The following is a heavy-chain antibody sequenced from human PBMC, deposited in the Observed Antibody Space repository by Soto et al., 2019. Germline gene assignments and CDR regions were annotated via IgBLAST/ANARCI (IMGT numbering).Heavy chain of an antibody. CDR3: AKEAYCGESSCYGLDP. CDR1: GYIFTRYH. D-gene: IGHD2-21*01. Sequence: RASVKVSCKASGYIFTRYHIHWVRQAPGQGLEWMGFISPSGGTTIYADKFQGRVTMTTDASTSTVFIDVKRVTSEDTAIYYCAKEAYCGESSCYGLDPWGQGTLVTVSS. J-gene: IGHJ5*02. CDR2: ISPSGGTT. V-gene: IGHV1-46*01.